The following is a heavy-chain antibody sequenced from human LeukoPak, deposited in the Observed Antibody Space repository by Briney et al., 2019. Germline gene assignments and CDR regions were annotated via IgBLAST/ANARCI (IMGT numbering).Heavy chain of an antibody. V-gene: IGHV1-8*02. CDR1: GGTFSSYA. CDR2: MNPNSGNT. Sequence: ASVKVSCKASGGTFSSYAISWVRQAPGQGLEWMGWMNPNSGNTGYAQKFQGRVTMTRNTSISTAYMELSSLRSEDTAVYYCARDHQAGRDYYYYYGMDVWGQGTTVTVSS. CDR3: ARDHQAGRDYYYYYGMDV. J-gene: IGHJ6*02.